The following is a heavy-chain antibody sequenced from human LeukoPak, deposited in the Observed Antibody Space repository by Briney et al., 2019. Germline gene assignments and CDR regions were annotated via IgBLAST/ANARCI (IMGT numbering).Heavy chain of an antibody. Sequence: GGSLRLSCAASEFTYGMNWVRPAPGKGLECVSAISSSGSNTYYADSVKGRFTISRDNSKNTLYLQMNSLRAEDTAVYYCAKESILWFGESNWFDPWGQGTLVTVSS. J-gene: IGHJ5*02. V-gene: IGHV3-23*01. D-gene: IGHD3-10*01. CDR2: ISSSGSNT. CDR3: AKESILWFGESNWFDP. CDR1: EFTYG.